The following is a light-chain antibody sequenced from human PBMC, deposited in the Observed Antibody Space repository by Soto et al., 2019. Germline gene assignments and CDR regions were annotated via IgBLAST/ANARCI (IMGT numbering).Light chain of an antibody. CDR1: SSDIGGYDY. CDR2: DVS. Sequence: QSALTQPASVSGSAGQSITISCTGTSSDIGGYDYVSWYQHHPGKAPRLILYDVSTRPSGVSNRFSGSKSGNTASLTISGLQAEDEAEYYCSSYATSSTLDVFGTGTKLTVL. J-gene: IGLJ1*01. V-gene: IGLV2-14*03. CDR3: SSYATSSTLDV.